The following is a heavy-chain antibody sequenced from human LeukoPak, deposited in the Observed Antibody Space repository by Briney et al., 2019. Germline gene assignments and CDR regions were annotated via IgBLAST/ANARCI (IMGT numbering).Heavy chain of an antibody. CDR3: AKDQKVRLLDY. Sequence: GGSLRLSCAASGFTVSNNYMSWVRQAPGKGLEWIAVIYSGGSTFHADSVKGRFIISRDNSKNTLYLQMNSLRAEDTAVYYCAKDQKVRLLDYWGQGTLVTVSS. D-gene: IGHD5-12*01. J-gene: IGHJ4*02. CDR1: GFTVSNNY. V-gene: IGHV3-53*01. CDR2: IYSGGST.